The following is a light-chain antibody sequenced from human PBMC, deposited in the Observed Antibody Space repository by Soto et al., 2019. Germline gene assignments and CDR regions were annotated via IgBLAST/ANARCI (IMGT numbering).Light chain of an antibody. J-gene: IGKJ5*01. CDR3: QQYHLWTLT. V-gene: IGKV3-15*01. CDR1: QNINSN. Sequence: EIVMTQSPATLSVSPGEGVTRSFRASQNINSNLAWYKQKTGKVPSLLIYGASTRATGIPARVGGSGYGTEFTLSISSLKSEDFAVYYCQQYHLWTLTLGQGTRLEIK. CDR2: GAS.